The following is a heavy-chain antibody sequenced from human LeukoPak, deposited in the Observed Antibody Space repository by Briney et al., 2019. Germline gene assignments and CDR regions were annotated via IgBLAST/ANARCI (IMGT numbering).Heavy chain of an antibody. CDR1: GYTFTKFD. CDR3: ARGPANYYGSTSPSYV. Sequence: ASVKVSRKASGYTFTKFDINWVRQATGQGLEWMGWMNPNSGNTGYAQKFQGRVTMTRNTSISTAYMELSSLRSEDTDVYYCARGPANYYGSTSPSYVWGQGTTVTVSS. CDR2: MNPNSGNT. D-gene: IGHD3-10*01. V-gene: IGHV1-8*01. J-gene: IGHJ6*02.